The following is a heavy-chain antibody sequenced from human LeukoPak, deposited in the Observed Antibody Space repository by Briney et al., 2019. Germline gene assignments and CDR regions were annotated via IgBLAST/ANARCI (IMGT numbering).Heavy chain of an antibody. Sequence: GESLKISCKGSGYSFTSYWIGWVRQMPGKGLEWMGIIYPGDSDTRYSPSFQGQVTISADKSISTAYLQWSSLKASDTAMYYCARTGYSSGWYGSFDYWGQGTLVTVSS. D-gene: IGHD6-19*01. CDR3: ARTGYSSGWYGSFDY. CDR2: IYPGDSDT. V-gene: IGHV5-51*01. CDR1: GYSFTSYW. J-gene: IGHJ4*02.